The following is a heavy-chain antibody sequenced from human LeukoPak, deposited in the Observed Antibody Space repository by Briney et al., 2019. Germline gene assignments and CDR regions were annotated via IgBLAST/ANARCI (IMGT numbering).Heavy chain of an antibody. Sequence: ASVKVSCKASGYTFTGYYMHWVRRAPGQGLEWMGWINPNSGGTNYAQKFQGRVTMTRDTSISTAYMELSRLRSDDTAVYYCAGLTTANNWFDPWGQGTLVTVSS. CDR2: INPNSGGT. CDR1: GYTFTGYY. D-gene: IGHD1-1*01. J-gene: IGHJ5*02. V-gene: IGHV1-2*02. CDR3: AGLTTANNWFDP.